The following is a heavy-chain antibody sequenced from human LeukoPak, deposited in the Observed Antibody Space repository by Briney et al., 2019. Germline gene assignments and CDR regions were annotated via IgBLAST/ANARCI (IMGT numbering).Heavy chain of an antibody. J-gene: IGHJ2*01. CDR2: IYYSGST. V-gene: IGHV4-59*08. Sequence: SETLSLTCTVSGGSISHYFWSWIRQPPGKALEWIGYIYYSGSTNYNPSLKSRVTISVDPSKDQFSLKLNSVTAADTAVYYCAKTVAGYWYFDLWGRGTLVTVSS. CDR3: AKTVAGYWYFDL. CDR1: GGSISHYF. D-gene: IGHD6-19*01.